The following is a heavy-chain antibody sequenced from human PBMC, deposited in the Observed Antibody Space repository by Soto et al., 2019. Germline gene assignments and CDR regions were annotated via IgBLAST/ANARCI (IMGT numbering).Heavy chain of an antibody. D-gene: IGHD3-16*01. CDR3: AREGEMPYYYYGLDV. V-gene: IGHV1-18*01. J-gene: IGHJ6*02. Sequence: ASVKVSCKASGYTFTSYGISWVRQAPGQGLEWMGWISAYNGNTKYAQKFQGRVTMTTDTSTSTVYMDLRSLRSDDTAVYYCAREGEMPYYYYGLDVWGQGTTVTVSS. CDR2: ISAYNGNT. CDR1: GYTFTSYG.